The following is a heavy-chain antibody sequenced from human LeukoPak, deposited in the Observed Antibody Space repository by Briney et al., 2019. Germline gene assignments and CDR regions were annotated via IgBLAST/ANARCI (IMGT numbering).Heavy chain of an antibody. CDR2: INSDGSST. D-gene: IGHD3-10*01. V-gene: IGHV3-74*01. CDR1: GYIFSSYW. Sequence: GGSLRLSCSGTGYIFSSYWMHWVRQAPGKGLVWVSDINSDGSSTSYADFVEGRFTISRDNAKNTLYLQMNSLRAEDTAVYYCARGLYGSGSYYKGRADYWGQGTLVTVSS. J-gene: IGHJ4*02. CDR3: ARGLYGSGSYYKGRADY.